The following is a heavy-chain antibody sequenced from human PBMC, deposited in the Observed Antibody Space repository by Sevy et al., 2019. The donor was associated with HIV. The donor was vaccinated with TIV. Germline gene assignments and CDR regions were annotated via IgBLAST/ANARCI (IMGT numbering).Heavy chain of an antibody. CDR1: GYTFTSYG. Sequence: ASVKVSCKASGYTFTSYGISWVRQAPGQGLEWMGWISAYNGNTNYAQKLQGRVTMTTDTSTSTAYMELRSLRSDDTAVYYCARSPEKYYDFLNWFNPWGQGTLVTVSS. D-gene: IGHD3-3*01. J-gene: IGHJ5*02. CDR2: ISAYNGNT. CDR3: ARSPEKYYDFLNWFNP. V-gene: IGHV1-18*01.